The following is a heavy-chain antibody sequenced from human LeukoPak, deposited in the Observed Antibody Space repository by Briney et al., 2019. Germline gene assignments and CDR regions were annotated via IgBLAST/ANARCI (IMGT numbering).Heavy chain of an antibody. CDR2: ISAYNGNT. CDR1: GYTFTSYG. J-gene: IGHJ6*02. V-gene: IGHV1-18*01. D-gene: IGHD2-8*01. CDR3: ARGMVYALYYYYGMDV. Sequence: ASVKVSCKASGYTFTSYGISWVRQAPGQGLEWMGWISAYNGNTNYAQKLQGRVTMTTDTSTSTAYMELRSLRSDDTAVYYCARGMVYALYYYYGMDVWGQGTTVTVSS.